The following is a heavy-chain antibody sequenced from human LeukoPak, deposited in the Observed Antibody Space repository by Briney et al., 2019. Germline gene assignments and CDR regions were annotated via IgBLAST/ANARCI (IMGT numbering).Heavy chain of an antibody. D-gene: IGHD6-19*01. CDR2: IYYSGST. J-gene: IGHJ4*02. CDR1: GGSISSYY. Sequence: PSETLSLTCTVSGGSISSYYWSWIRQPPGKGLEWIGYIYYSGSTNYNPSLKSRVTISVDTCKNQFSLKLSSVTAADTAVYYCARLDSSGQGFDYWGQGTLVTVSS. CDR3: ARLDSSGQGFDY. V-gene: IGHV4-59*08.